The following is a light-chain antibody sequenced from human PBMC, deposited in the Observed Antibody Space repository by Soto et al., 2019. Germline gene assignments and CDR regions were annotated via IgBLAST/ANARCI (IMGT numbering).Light chain of an antibody. Sequence: QSVLTQPPSVSGAPGQRVTISCTGSSSNIGAGYDVHWYQQLPGTAPKLLIYGNSNRPSGVPVRFSASKSGTSASLAITGLQAEDEADYYCQSYDSSLSGCVFGGGTQLTVL. V-gene: IGLV1-40*01. CDR1: SSNIGAGYD. CDR2: GNS. CDR3: QSYDSSLSGCV. J-gene: IGLJ7*01.